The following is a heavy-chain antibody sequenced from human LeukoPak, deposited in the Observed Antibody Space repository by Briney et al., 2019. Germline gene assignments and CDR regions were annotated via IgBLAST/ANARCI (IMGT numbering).Heavy chain of an antibody. CDR2: ISAYNGNT. J-gene: IGHJ3*02. CDR3: ARDARGYCSSTSCPVAAFDI. D-gene: IGHD2-2*01. V-gene: IGHV1-18*04. Sequence: ASAKVSCKASGYTFTSYGISWVRQAPGQGLEWMGWISAYNGNTNYAQKLQGRVTMTTDTSTSTAYMELRSLRSDDTAVYYCARDARGYCSSTSCPVAAFDIWGQGTMVTVSS. CDR1: GYTFTSYG.